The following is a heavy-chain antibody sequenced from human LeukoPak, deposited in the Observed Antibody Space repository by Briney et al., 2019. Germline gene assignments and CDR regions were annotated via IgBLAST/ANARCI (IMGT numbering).Heavy chain of an antibody. D-gene: IGHD3-22*01. J-gene: IGHJ4*02. V-gene: IGHV3-30*03. CDR1: GFTFSSYG. CDR3: ARGGHYYDSSGYYRTFDY. Sequence: TGRSLRLSCAASGFTFSSYGMHWVRQAPGKGLEWVAVISYDGSNKYYADSVKGRFTISRDNSKNTLYLQMNSLRAEDTAVYYCARGGHYYDSSGYYRTFDYWGQGTLVTVSS. CDR2: ISYDGSNK.